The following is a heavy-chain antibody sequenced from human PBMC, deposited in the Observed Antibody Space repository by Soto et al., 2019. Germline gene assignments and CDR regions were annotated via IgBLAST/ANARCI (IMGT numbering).Heavy chain of an antibody. CDR3: AKDRLAGNFDY. V-gene: IGHV3-23*01. J-gene: IGHJ4*02. Sequence: GGSLRLSCAASGFTFNNYAMNWVRQAPGKGLEWVATISNTGGSTYYADSVKGRFTISRDNSKNTLYLQMNSLRIEDTAVYYCAKDRLAGNFDYWGQGTQVTVSS. CDR1: GFTFNNYA. CDR2: ISNTGGST.